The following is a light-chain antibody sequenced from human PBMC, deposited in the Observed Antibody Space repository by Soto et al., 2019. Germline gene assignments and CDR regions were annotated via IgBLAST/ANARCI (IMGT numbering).Light chain of an antibody. CDR1: NSNIGSNA. J-gene: IGLJ3*02. CDR2: YND. CDR3: ATWDDRLTAWV. V-gene: IGLV1-36*01. Sequence: QAVVTQSPSVSGAPRQSVNISCSGNNSNIGSNAVHWYQQLPGKAPKLLMYYNDMLPSGVSDRFSGSKSGTSASLAISGLQSEDEGDYYCATWDDRLTAWVFGGGTKLIVL.